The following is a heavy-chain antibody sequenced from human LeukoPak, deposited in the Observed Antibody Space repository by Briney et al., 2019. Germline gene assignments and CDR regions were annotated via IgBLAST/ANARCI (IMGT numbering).Heavy chain of an antibody. CDR3: AKARIAGRGGWFDP. CDR1: GFTFSSNA. CDR2: ISGSGGST. V-gene: IGHV3-23*01. D-gene: IGHD6-13*01. Sequence: GGSLRLSCAASGFTFSSNAMSWVRQAPGKGLEWVSAISGSGGSTYYADSVKGRFTISRDNSKNTLYLQMNSLRAEDTAVYYCAKARIAGRGGWFDPWGQGTLVTVSS. J-gene: IGHJ5*02.